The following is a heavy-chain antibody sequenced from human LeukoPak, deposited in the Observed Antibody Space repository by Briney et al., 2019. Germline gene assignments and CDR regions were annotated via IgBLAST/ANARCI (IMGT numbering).Heavy chain of an antibody. V-gene: IGHV1-2*02. CDR2: INPNSGGT. Sequence: GASVKVSCKASGYTFNGYYMFWVRQAPGQGLERMGWINPNSGGTNYAQEFQGRVTMTRDTSISTAYMELSTLRSDDTAVYYCALIGDHAWFDPWGQGTLVTVSS. J-gene: IGHJ5*02. D-gene: IGHD3-10*01. CDR1: GYTFNGYY. CDR3: ALIGDHAWFDP.